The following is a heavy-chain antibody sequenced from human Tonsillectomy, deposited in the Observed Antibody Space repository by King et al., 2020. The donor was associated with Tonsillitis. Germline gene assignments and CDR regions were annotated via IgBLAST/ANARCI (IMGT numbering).Heavy chain of an antibody. CDR1: GFTFSSYG. CDR2: ISYDGSNK. CDR3: AKVAHDYDILTGHYFVY. J-gene: IGHJ4*02. D-gene: IGHD3-9*01. Sequence: QLVQSGGGVVQPGRSLRLSCAASGFTFSSYGMHWVRQAPGKGLEWVALISYDGSNKYYADSVKGRFTISRDNSKNTLYLQMNSLGADDTAVYYCAKVAHDYDILTGHYFVYWGQGTLVTVSS. V-gene: IGHV3-30*18.